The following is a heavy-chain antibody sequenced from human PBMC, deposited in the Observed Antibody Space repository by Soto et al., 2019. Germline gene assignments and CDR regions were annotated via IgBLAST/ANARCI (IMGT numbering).Heavy chain of an antibody. V-gene: IGHV5-51*01. D-gene: IGHD3-10*01. CDR1: GYRFTNYW. Sequence: PGEALXISCKGSGYRFTNYWIGWVRQMPGKGLKGRGIIYPGDSDTRYSPSFQGKVTISADKSISPAYLQWSSLKASHTALYYCARRWFGVEARXDVWGQGTTVTVSS. CDR3: ARRWFGVEARXDV. J-gene: IGHJ6*02. CDR2: IYPGDSDT.